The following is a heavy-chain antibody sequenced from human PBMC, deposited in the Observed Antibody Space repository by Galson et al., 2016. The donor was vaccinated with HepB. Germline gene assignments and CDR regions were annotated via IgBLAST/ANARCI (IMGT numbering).Heavy chain of an antibody. CDR2: INPSGGST. CDR3: ARVKWLRSPFDM. CDR1: GYSFTGYY. Sequence: SVKVSCKASGYSFTGYYMHWVRQARGQGLEWMGMINPSGGSTTYTQKFLGRVTMTRDMSTSTVYMELRSLRSEDPAVYYCARVKWLRSPFDMWGQGTMVTVSS. D-gene: IGHD5-12*01. V-gene: IGHV1-46*03. J-gene: IGHJ3*02.